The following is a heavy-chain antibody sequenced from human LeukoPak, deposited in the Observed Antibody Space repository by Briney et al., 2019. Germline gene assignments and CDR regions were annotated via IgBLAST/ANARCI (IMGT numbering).Heavy chain of an antibody. CDR1: GGSFTGYH. V-gene: IGHV4-34*01. D-gene: IGHD6-19*01. J-gene: IGHJ6*03. CDR2: INHGGST. Sequence: SETLSLTCAVYGGSFTGYHWNWIRQPPGKGLEWIGEINHGGSTNYNPSLKSRVTISVDTSKNQFSLKLSSVTAADTAVYYCARRNDDSSGWPSPIWPYFYYMDVWGKGTTVTVSS. CDR3: ARRNDDSSGWPSPIWPYFYYMDV.